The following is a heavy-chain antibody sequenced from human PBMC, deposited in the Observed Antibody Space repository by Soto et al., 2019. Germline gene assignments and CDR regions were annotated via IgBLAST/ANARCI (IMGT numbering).Heavy chain of an antibody. V-gene: IGHV4-31*03. CDR3: SRGILV. J-gene: IGHJ4*02. D-gene: IGHD2-15*01. CDR1: GGSMNSGGYC. CDR2: ISYGGTT. Sequence: QVQLQESGPGLVKPSQTLSLTCTVSGGSMNSGGYCWSWIRQHPGEGLEWIGCISYGGTTSYNPSLKSRVIISVDTSKNQFSLKLTSVTAADTAVYYCSRGILVWGQGTLITV.